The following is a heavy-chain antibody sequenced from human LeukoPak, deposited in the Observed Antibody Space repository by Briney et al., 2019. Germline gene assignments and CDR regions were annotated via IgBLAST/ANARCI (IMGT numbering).Heavy chain of an antibody. V-gene: IGHV3-74*01. J-gene: IGHJ4*02. CDR1: GFTFSRYW. CDR3: ARDSYGYDY. Sequence: GGSLRLSCAASGFTFSRYWMHWVRQAPGKGLVWVSRINSDGSTTSYADSVKGRFTISRDNAKDTLSLQMNSLRAEDTAVYYCARDSYGYDYWGQGTLVTVSS. CDR2: INSDGSTT. D-gene: IGHD5-18*01.